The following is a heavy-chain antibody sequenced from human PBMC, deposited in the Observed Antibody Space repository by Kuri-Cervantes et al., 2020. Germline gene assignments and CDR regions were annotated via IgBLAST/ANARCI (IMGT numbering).Heavy chain of an antibody. CDR3: AVLEGYYYYYMDV. CDR2: IYHSGST. CDR1: GYSISSGYY. V-gene: IGHV4-38-2*02. Sequence: GSLRLSCTVSGYSISSGYYWGWIRQPPGKGLEWIGSIYHSGSTYYNPSLKSRVTISVDRSKNQFSLKLSSVTAADTAVHYCAVLEGYYYYYMDVWGKGTTATVSS. D-gene: IGHD1-1*01. J-gene: IGHJ6*03.